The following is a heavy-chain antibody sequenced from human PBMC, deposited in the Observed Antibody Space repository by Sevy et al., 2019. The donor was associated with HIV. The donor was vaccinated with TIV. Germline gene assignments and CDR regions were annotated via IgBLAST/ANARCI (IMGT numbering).Heavy chain of an antibody. J-gene: IGHJ5*02. D-gene: IGHD1-26*01. CDR2: IYYSGGT. CDR3: ARGNSGSYGWFDP. Sequence: SEILSLTCTVSGGSISNYYWNWIRQPPGKGLEWIGYIYYSGGTNYNPSLRSRVTMSADTSKNQFSLKLSFVTAADTAMYYCARGNSGSYGWFDPWGQGTRVTVSS. CDR1: GGSISNYY. V-gene: IGHV4-59*01.